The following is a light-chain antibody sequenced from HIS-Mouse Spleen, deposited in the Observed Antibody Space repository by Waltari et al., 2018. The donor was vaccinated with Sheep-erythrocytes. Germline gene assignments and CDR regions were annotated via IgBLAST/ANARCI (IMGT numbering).Light chain of an antibody. V-gene: IGLV2-11*01. CDR2: DGS. Sequence: QSALTQPRSVSGSPGQSVTISCTGTSSDVGGYNYVSWYQQHPGQAPKLTIYDGSKRPSGVPDRFSGSKSGNTASLTISGLQAEDEADYYCCSYAGSYNHVFATGTKVTVL. CDR3: CSYAGSYNHV. J-gene: IGLJ1*01. CDR1: SSDVGGYNY.